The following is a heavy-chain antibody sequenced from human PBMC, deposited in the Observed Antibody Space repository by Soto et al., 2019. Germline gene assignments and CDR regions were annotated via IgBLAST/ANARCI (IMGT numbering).Heavy chain of an antibody. CDR3: AGGGWDYYGMDV. D-gene: IGHD3-16*01. CDR1: GGSISSSSYY. V-gene: IGHV4-39*01. J-gene: IGHJ6*02. Sequence: PSETLSLTCTVSGGSISSSSYYWGWIRQPPGKGLEWIGSIYYSGSTYYNPSLKSRVTISVDTSKNQFSLKLSSVTAAYTAVYYCAGGGWDYYGMDVWGQGTTVTVSS. CDR2: IYYSGST.